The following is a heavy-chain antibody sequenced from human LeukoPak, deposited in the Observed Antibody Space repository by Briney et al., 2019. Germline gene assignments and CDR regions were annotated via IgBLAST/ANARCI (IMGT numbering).Heavy chain of an antibody. CDR3: ARHYYDSSGYYSGDY. Sequence: ASVKVSCKASGGTFSSYTISWVRQAPGQGLEWMGIINPSGGSTSYAQKFQGRVTMTRDTSISTAYMELSRLRSDDTAVYYCARHYYDSSGYYSGDYWGQGTLVTVSS. V-gene: IGHV1-46*01. CDR2: INPSGGST. CDR1: GGTFSSYT. D-gene: IGHD3-22*01. J-gene: IGHJ4*02.